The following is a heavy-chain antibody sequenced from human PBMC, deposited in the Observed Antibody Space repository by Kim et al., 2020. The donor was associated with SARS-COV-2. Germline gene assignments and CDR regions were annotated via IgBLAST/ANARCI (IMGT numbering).Heavy chain of an antibody. Sequence: SETLSLTCTVSGGSVSSGSYYWSWIRQPPGKGLEWIGYIYYSGSTNYNPSLKSRVTISVDTSKNQFSLKLSSVTAADTAVYYCARDGMVRGVFWSYWGQGTLVTVSS. CDR2: IYYSGST. CDR1: GGSVSSGSYY. D-gene: IGHD3-10*01. J-gene: IGHJ4*02. V-gene: IGHV4-61*01. CDR3: ARDGMVRGVFWSY.